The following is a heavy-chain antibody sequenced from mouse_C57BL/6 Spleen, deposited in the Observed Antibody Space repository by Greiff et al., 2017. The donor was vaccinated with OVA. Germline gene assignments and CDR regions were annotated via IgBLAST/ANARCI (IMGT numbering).Heavy chain of an antibody. CDR2: ISSGSSTN. V-gene: IGHV5-17*01. CDR3: ARPYYDCRYYFDY. D-gene: IGHD2-4*01. CDR1: GFTISDYG. J-gene: IGHJ2*01. Sequence: EVMLVESGGGLVKPGGSLKLSCAASGFTISDYGMHWVRQAPEKGLEWVAYISSGSSTNYYADTVKGLITISRDNAKNTLCLQMTSLRSENTAMYYCARPYYDCRYYFDYWGQGTTLTVSS.